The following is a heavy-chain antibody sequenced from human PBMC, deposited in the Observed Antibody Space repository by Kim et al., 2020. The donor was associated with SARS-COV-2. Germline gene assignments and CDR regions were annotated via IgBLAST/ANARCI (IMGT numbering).Heavy chain of an antibody. J-gene: IGHJ6*02. CDR2: TYYRSKFYN. CDR3: ARNFALDV. V-gene: IGHV6-1*01. Sequence: SQTLSLTCAISGDSVSSNSAAWNWIRQSPSRGLEWLGRTYYRSKFYNDYALSVTSRISISPDTSKNQFSLHLSSVTPEDTAVYYCARNFALDVWGQGTTVTLSS. CDR1: GDSVSSNSAA.